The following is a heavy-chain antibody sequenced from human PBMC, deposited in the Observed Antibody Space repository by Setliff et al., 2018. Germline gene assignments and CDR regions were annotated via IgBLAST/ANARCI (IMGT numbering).Heavy chain of an antibody. D-gene: IGHD4-4*01. V-gene: IGHV4-31*11. Sequence: SQTLSLTCAFSGGSISSSNWWSWVRQHPGRGLEWIGYIYYSGSTYYNPSLKSRVTISVDTSKNQFSLKLSSVTAADTAVYYCARAYSYYYYYMDVWGKGTTVTV. CDR2: IYYSGST. CDR3: ARAYSYYYYYMDV. CDR1: GGSISSSNW. J-gene: IGHJ6*03.